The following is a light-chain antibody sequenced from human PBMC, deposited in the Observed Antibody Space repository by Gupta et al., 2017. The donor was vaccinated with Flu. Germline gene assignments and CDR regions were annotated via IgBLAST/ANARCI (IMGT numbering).Light chain of an antibody. V-gene: IGKV2-30*01. CDR1: QSLVYSDGNIY. Sequence: DVVMTQSPLSLPVTLGQPASISCRSSQSLVYSDGNIYLHWFQQRPGQSPRRLIHQVSHRESGVPDRFSGSGSGTDFTLKISRVEAEDVGVYYCKQGSRWPWAFGQGTKVEIK. CDR3: KQGSRWPWA. J-gene: IGKJ1*01. CDR2: QVS.